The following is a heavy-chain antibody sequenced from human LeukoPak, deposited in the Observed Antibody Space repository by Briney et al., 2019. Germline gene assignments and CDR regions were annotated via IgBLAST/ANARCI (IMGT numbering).Heavy chain of an antibody. D-gene: IGHD2-15*01. V-gene: IGHV3-74*01. CDR1: GFTFSTYW. CDR2: ITNDGSAT. J-gene: IGHJ2*01. CDR3: ARDASPGYFDL. Sequence: GGSLRLSCEGSGFTFSTYWMHWVRQGPGKGLAWVSRITNDGSATDYADSVKGRFTISRDNAENTLYLHMNSLTDEDTAVYYCARDASPGYFDLWGRGTLVTVS.